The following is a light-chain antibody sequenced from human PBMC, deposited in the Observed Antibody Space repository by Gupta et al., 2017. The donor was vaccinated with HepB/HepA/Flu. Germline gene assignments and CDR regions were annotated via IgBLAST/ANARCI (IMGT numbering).Light chain of an antibody. V-gene: IGLV2-14*03. CDR3: TSYSHTTHVV. CDR2: DVS. J-gene: IGLJ2*01. CDR1: STDFGGYEY. Sequence: QSALTQPASVSGRPGQSITISCTGTSTDFGGYEYVSWYQQNPGKAPKLLFYDVSRRPSGVSSRFSSANASIASSLTIAGQHAEDEADYCCTSYSHTTHVVFGGGTKLTVL.